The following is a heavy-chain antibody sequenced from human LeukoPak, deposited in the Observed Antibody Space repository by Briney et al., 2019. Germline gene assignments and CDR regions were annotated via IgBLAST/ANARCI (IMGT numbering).Heavy chain of an antibody. CDR2: ISGGGGRT. V-gene: IGHV3-23*01. D-gene: IGHD6-19*01. CDR1: GIVFSITA. CDR3: GKDGGQYSSGPEFDP. Sequence: GGSLRLSCAASGIVFSITAMNWARQSPGRGLEWVSAISGGGGRTFYADSVKGRFTISRDNSKNMLYLQMNSLRVDDTAIYFCGKDGGQYSSGPEFDPRGQGALVTVSS. J-gene: IGHJ5*02.